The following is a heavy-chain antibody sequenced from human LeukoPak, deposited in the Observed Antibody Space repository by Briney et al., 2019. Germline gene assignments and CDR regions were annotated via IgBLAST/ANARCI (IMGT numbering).Heavy chain of an antibody. D-gene: IGHD2/OR15-2a*01. CDR1: GGSISSSNW. CDR2: IYHSGST. V-gene: IGHV4-4*02. Sequence: SETLSLTCAVSGGSISSSNWWSWVRQPPGKGLEWIGEIYHSGSTNYNPSLKSRVTISVDTSKNQFSLKLSSVAAADTAVYYCARLLSSYYYYYGMDVWGQGTTVTVSS. J-gene: IGHJ6*02. CDR3: ARLLSSYYYYYGMDV.